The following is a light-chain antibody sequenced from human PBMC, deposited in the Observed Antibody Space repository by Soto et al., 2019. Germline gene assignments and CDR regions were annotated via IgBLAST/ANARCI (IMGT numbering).Light chain of an antibody. CDR1: SSDVGGYNY. Sequence: QSVLTQPRSVSGSPGQSVTISCTGTSSDVGGYNYVSWYQHHPGKAPKLMIYDVSKRPSGVPDRFSGAKSGNTASLTISGLQAEDEADYFCGSYAVSCTVVFGGGTKLTVL. J-gene: IGLJ2*01. CDR2: DVS. V-gene: IGLV2-11*01. CDR3: GSYAVSCTVV.